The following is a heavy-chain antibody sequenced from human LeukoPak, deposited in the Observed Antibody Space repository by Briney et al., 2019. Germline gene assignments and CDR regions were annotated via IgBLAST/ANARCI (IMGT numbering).Heavy chain of an antibody. J-gene: IGHJ4*02. CDR3: AKVDTPLRVFYYFDY. CDR1: GFTVSSNY. Sequence: GGSLRLSCAASGFTVSSNYMSWVRQAPGKGLEWVSVIYSGGSTDYADSVKGRFTISRDNSKNILYLQMNSLRAEDTAVYYCAKVDTPLRVFYYFDYWGQGTLVTVSS. D-gene: IGHD5-18*01. CDR2: IYSGGST. V-gene: IGHV3-53*01.